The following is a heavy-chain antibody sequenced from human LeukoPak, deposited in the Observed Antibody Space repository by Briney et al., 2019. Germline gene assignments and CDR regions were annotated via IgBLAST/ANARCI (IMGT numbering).Heavy chain of an antibody. D-gene: IGHD4-11*01. CDR2: IWYDGSNK. J-gene: IGHJ4*02. V-gene: IGHV3-33*01. CDR1: GFTFSNYG. CDR3: ARQNDYIHDY. Sequence: GGSLRLSCAASGFTFSNYGMHWVRQAPGKGLEWVAVIWYDGSNKYYGDSVKGRFTISRDNSKNTLYLQMNSLRAEDTAVYYCARQNDYIHDYWGQGTLVTVSS.